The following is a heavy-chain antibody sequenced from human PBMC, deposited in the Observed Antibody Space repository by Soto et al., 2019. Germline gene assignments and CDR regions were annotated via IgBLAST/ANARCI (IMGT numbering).Heavy chain of an antibody. CDR2: IYYSGST. V-gene: IGHV4-31*03. CDR1: GGSISSGGYY. D-gene: IGHD3-10*01. Sequence: QVQLQESGPGLVKPSQTLSLTCTVSGGSISSGGYYWSWIRQHPGKGLEWIVYIYYSGSTYYTPSLKSRVTISVETSKNPFSLKLTSVTAADTAVYDCARDPGMVRGYDYWGQGTLVTVSS. J-gene: IGHJ4*02. CDR3: ARDPGMVRGYDY.